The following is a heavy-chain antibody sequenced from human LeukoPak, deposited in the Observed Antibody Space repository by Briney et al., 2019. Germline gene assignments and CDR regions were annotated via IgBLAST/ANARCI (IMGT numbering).Heavy chain of an antibody. CDR2: MNPNSGNT. CDR3: ASRVGATILDAFDI. D-gene: IGHD1-26*01. Sequence: ALVKVSCKASGYTFTSYDINWVRQATGQGLEWMGWMNPNSGNTGYAQKFQGRVTMTRNTSISTAYMELSSLRSEDTAVYYCASRVGATILDAFDIWGQGTMVTVSS. V-gene: IGHV1-8*01. CDR1: GYTFTSYD. J-gene: IGHJ3*02.